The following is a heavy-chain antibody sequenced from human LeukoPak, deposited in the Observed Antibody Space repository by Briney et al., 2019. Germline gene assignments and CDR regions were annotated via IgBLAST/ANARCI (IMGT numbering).Heavy chain of an antibody. V-gene: IGHV4-59*01. Sequence: SETLSLTCTVSGGSISSYYWSWIRQPPGKGLEWIGYIYYSGRTNYNPSLKSRVTISVETSKNQFSLKLSSVTAADTAVYYCARDYSSSSWSDWGQGTLVTVSS. D-gene: IGHD6-6*01. CDR3: ARDYSSSSWSD. CDR1: GGSISSYY. J-gene: IGHJ4*02. CDR2: IYYSGRT.